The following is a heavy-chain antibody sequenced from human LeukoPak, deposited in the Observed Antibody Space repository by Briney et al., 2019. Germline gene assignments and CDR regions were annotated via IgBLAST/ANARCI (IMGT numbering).Heavy chain of an antibody. J-gene: IGHJ6*02. Sequence: GGSLRPSCAASGFTFSSYAMSWVRQAPGKGLEWVSAISGSGGSTYYADSVKGRFTISRDNSKNTLYLQMNSLRAEDTAVYYCAKGPLRYCSSTSCYTGNYYYGMDVWGQGTTVTVSS. CDR1: GFTFSSYA. V-gene: IGHV3-23*01. CDR2: ISGSGGST. D-gene: IGHD2-2*02. CDR3: AKGPLRYCSSTSCYTGNYYYGMDV.